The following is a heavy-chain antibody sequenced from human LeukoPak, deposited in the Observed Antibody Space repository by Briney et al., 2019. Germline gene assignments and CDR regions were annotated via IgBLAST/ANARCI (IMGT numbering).Heavy chain of an antibody. Sequence: TSETLSLTCTVSGGSISSYSWSWIRQPPGKGLEWIGYIYYSGSTNYNPSLKSRVTISVDMSKNQFSLKLSSVTAADTAVYYCATHPPKVCTGGSCTDYWGQGTLVTVSS. V-gene: IGHV4-59*01. CDR2: IYYSGST. CDR1: GGSISSYS. D-gene: IGHD2-15*01. CDR3: ATHPPKVCTGGSCTDY. J-gene: IGHJ4*02.